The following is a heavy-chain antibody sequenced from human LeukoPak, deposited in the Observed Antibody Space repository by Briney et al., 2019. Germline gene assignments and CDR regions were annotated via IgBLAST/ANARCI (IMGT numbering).Heavy chain of an antibody. D-gene: IGHD3-22*01. CDR1: GYTFTSYG. Sequence: ASVKVSCKASGYTFTSYGISWVRQAPGQGLEWMEWISAYNGNTNYAQKLQGRVTMTTDTSTSTAYMELRSLRSDDTAVYYCARTYYYDSSGYYPSDYWGQGTLVTVSS. V-gene: IGHV1-18*01. CDR2: ISAYNGNT. J-gene: IGHJ4*02. CDR3: ARTYYYDSSGYYPSDY.